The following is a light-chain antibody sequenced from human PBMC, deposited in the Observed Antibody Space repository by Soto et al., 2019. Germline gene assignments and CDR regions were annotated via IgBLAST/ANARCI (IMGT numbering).Light chain of an antibody. V-gene: IGLV2-23*01. CDR1: SSDVGSYNL. CDR2: EGS. CDR3: CSYAGSSPWV. J-gene: IGLJ3*02. Sequence: QSALTQPASVSGSPGQSITISCTGTSSDVGSYNLVSWYQQHPGKAPKLMIYEGSKRPSGVSNRFSGYKSGNTASLTISGLQAEEEADYYCCSYAGSSPWVFGGGTKLTVL.